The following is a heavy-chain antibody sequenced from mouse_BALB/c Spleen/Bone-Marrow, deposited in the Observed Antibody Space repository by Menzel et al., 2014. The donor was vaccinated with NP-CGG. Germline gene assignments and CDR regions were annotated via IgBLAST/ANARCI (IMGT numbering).Heavy chain of an antibody. V-gene: IGHV1S56*01. J-gene: IGHJ4*01. CDR2: IYPGNINI. CDR1: GYTFTTYF. CDR3: ARGDYYRSVMDY. D-gene: IGHD2-14*01. Sequence: QVQLQQSGPELVKPGASMRISCKASGYTFTTYFIHWVKQRPGQGLEWIGWIYPGNINIKYNENFKDKVTLTADKSSNIAHLQFSSLTSEDSAVYFCARGDYYRSVMDYWGQGTSVTVSS.